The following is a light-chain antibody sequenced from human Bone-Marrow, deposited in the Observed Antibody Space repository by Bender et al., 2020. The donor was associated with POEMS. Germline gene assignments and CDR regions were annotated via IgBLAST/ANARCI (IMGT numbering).Light chain of an antibody. CDR1: NSDIGTYNL. J-gene: IGLJ3*02. CDR3: CSYAGSNTWV. Sequence: QSALTQPASVSGSPGQSITISCTGTNSDIGTYNLVSWYQHHPGKPPQVMIYEGTKRPSGVSDRFSGSKSGNTASLTISGLLAEDEADYHCCSYAGSNTWVFGGGTKLTVL. V-gene: IGLV2-23*01. CDR2: EGT.